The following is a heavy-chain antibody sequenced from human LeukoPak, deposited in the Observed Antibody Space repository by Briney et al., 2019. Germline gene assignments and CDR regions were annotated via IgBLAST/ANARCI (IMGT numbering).Heavy chain of an antibody. D-gene: IGHD1-26*01. CDR1: GGSISSYY. V-gene: IGHV4-59*12. CDR3: ARDSENGYGMDV. Sequence: PSETLSLTCTVSGGSISSYYWSWIRQPPGKGLEWIGYIYYSGSTYYNPSLKSRVTISVDTSKNQFSLKLSSVTAADTAVYYCARDSENGYGMDVWGQGTTVTVSS. J-gene: IGHJ6*02. CDR2: IYYSGST.